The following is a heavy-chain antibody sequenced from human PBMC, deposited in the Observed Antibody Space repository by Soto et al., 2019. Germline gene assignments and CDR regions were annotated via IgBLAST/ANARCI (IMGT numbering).Heavy chain of an antibody. J-gene: IGHJ4*01. CDR1: GDSVSSNSAG. Sequence: SPTLSLTCVITGDSVSSNSAGWSWVRQSPSRGLEWLGRTYYRSKWYYEYAVSVRGRITINPDTSKNQYSLQLNSVTPEDTAVYFCARGEQYSGRIFDYWGQGTLVIVSS. D-gene: IGHD1-26*01. CDR2: TYYRSKWYY. CDR3: ARGEQYSGRIFDY. V-gene: IGHV6-1*01.